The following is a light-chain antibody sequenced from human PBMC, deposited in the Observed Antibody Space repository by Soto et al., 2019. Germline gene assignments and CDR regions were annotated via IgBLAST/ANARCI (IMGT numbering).Light chain of an antibody. V-gene: IGLV1-40*01. Sequence: QSVLTQPPSMSGAPGQRVTISCTWSSSNIGAGYDVHWYQQHPGTAPKLLIFDNNNRPSGVPDRFSGSKSDTSASLAITGLQAEDEADYYCQSFDTSLSGFVVFGGGTKLTVL. CDR1: SSNIGAGYD. CDR3: QSFDTSLSGFVV. CDR2: DNN. J-gene: IGLJ2*01.